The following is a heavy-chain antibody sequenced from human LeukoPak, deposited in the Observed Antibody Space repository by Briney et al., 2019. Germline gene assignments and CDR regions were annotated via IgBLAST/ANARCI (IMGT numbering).Heavy chain of an antibody. CDR3: ARDEVVAATFDY. CDR1: GFTFSSYS. D-gene: IGHD2-15*01. J-gene: IGHJ4*02. Sequence: GGSLRLSCAASGFTFSSYSMNWVRHAPGKGLEWVSSISSSSSYIYYADSVKGRFTISRDNAKNSLYLQMNSLRAEDTAVYYCARDEVVAATFDYWGQGTLVTVSS. V-gene: IGHV3-21*01. CDR2: ISSSSSYI.